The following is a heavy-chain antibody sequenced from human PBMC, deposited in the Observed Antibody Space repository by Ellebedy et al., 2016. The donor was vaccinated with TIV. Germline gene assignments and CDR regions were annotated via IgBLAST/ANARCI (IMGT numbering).Heavy chain of an antibody. V-gene: IGHV1-69*13. J-gene: IGHJ1*01. CDR3: ARSESYRPEYFQH. D-gene: IGHD3-10*01. CDR2: ITPIFGTA. CDR1: GGAFSKYA. Sequence: SVKVSCKATGGAFSKYALSWVRQAPGQGLEWMGGITPIFGTAKYAQKFQGRVTITADESTSTAYMELSSLSSEDTAVYYCARSESYRPEYFQHWGQGTLVTVSS.